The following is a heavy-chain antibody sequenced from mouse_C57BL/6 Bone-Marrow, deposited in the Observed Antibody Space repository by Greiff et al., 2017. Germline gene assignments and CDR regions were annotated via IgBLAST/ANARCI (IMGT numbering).Heavy chain of an antibody. Sequence: VQLQQSGPELVKPGASVKISCKASGYAFSSSWMNWVKQRPGKGLEWIGRIYPGDGDTNYNGKFKGKATLTADKSSSTAYMQLSSLTSEDSAVYFCARSGITAVPYAMDDWGQGASVTVAS. D-gene: IGHD1-1*01. V-gene: IGHV1-82*01. J-gene: IGHJ4*01. CDR1: GYAFSSSW. CDR3: ARSGITAVPYAMDD. CDR2: IYPGDGDT.